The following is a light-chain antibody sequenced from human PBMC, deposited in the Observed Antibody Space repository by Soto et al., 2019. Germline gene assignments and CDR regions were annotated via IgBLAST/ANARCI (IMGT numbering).Light chain of an antibody. V-gene: IGKV1-33*01. CDR3: QQYDNLPIT. CDR1: QDISNY. CDR2: DAS. Sequence: DIQMTQSPSSLSASVGDRVTITCQASQDISNYLNWYQQKPGKAPKLLIYDASNLETRVPSRFSGSGSGTDFTFTISSLQPEDIATYYCQQYDNLPITVGGGTKV. J-gene: IGKJ4*01.